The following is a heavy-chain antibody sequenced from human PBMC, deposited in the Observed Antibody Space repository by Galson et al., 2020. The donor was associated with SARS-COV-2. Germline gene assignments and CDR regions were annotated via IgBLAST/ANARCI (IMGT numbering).Heavy chain of an antibody. CDR3: AQARKFYFYGMDV. CDR2: IYWDDDK. D-gene: IGHD3-9*01. Sequence: GPTLVKPTQTLTLTCTVPGFSLSTNGVGVGWIRQPPGKALEWLALIYWDDDKRYRPSLKSRLTITKHTSRNQVVLTMTNMDPVDTGTYYCAQARKFYFYGMDVWGQGTTVTVSS. CDR1: GFSLSTNGVG. V-gene: IGHV2-5*02. J-gene: IGHJ6*02.